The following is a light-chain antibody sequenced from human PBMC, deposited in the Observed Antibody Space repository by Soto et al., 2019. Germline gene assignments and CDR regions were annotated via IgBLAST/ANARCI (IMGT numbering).Light chain of an antibody. CDR1: NIGSKS. V-gene: IGLV3-21*04. J-gene: IGLJ1*01. CDR3: QVWDSSSDHYV. Sequence: SYELTQPPSVSVAPGKTARITFGGNNIGSKSVHGYQQKPGQAPVLVIYYDSDRPSAIPERFSGSNSGNTATLTISRVEAGDEADYYCQVWDSSSDHYVFGTGTKLTVL. CDR2: YDS.